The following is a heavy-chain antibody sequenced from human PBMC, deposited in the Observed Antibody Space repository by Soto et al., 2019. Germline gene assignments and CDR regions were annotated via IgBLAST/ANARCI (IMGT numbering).Heavy chain of an antibody. V-gene: IGHV3-66*01. D-gene: IGHD4-4*01. CDR2: IYSGGST. J-gene: IGHJ6*03. CDR3: ARGETTDSYYYYMDV. CDR1: GFTVSSNY. Sequence: PGGSLRLSCAASGFTVSSNYMSWVRQAPGKGLEWVSVIYSGGSTYYADSVKGRFTISRDNSKNTLYLQMNSLRAEDTAVYYCARGETTDSYYYYMDVWGKGTTVTVSS.